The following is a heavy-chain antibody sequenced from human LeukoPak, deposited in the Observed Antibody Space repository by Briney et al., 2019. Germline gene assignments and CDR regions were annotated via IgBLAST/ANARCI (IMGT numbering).Heavy chain of an antibody. CDR3: ARDPPGGRDRYYYCMDV. Sequence: PGGSLRLSCAASGFTFSSYWMHWVRQAPGKGLVWVSRINSDGSSTSYADSVKGRFTISRDNAKNTLYLQMNSLRAEDTAVYYCARDPPGGRDRYYYCMDVWGQGTTVTVSS. CDR2: INSDGSST. V-gene: IGHV3-74*01. J-gene: IGHJ6*02. CDR1: GFTFSSYW. D-gene: IGHD3-16*01.